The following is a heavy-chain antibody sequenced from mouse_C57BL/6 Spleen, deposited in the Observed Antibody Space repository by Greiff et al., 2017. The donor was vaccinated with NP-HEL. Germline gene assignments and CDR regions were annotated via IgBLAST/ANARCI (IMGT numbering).Heavy chain of an antibody. V-gene: IGHV5-17*01. Sequence: DVKLVESGGGLVKPGGSLKLSCAASGFTFSDYGMHWVRQAPEKGLEWVAYISSGSSTIYYADTVKGRFTISRDNAKNTLFLQMTSLRSEDTAMYYCARPRDGYYDHYFDYWGQGTTLTVSS. CDR3: ARPRDGYYDHYFDY. J-gene: IGHJ2*01. CDR1: GFTFSDYG. CDR2: ISSGSSTI. D-gene: IGHD2-3*01.